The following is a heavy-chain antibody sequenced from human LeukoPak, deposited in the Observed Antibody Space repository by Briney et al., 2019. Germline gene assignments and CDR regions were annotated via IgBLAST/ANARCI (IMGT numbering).Heavy chain of an antibody. Sequence: GGSLRLSCAASGFTFSSYAMSWVRQAPGKGLEWVSAISGSGGSTYYADSVRGRLTISGDNSKNTLNLQMSSLRAEDTPVYYCARRLGAAAGPSDYWGQGTLVTVSS. V-gene: IGHV3-23*01. CDR1: GFTFSSYA. CDR2: ISGSGGST. J-gene: IGHJ4*02. D-gene: IGHD6-13*01. CDR3: ARRLGAAAGPSDY.